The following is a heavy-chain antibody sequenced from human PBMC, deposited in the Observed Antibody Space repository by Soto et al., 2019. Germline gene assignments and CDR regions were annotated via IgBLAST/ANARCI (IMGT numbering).Heavy chain of an antibody. CDR1: GFTFSSYA. CDR3: ARDLISCSGGSCYSFDYYYGMDV. J-gene: IGHJ6*02. V-gene: IGHV3-30-3*01. CDR2: ISYDGSNK. D-gene: IGHD2-15*01. Sequence: PGGSLRLSCAASGFTFSSYAMHWVRRAPGKWLEWVAVISYDGSNKYYADSVKGRFTISRDNSKNTLYLQMNSLRAEDTAVYYCARDLISCSGGSCYSFDYYYGMDVWGQGTTVTVSS.